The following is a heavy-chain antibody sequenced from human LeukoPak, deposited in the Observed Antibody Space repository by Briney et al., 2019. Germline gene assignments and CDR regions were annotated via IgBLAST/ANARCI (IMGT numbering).Heavy chain of an antibody. J-gene: IGHJ5*02. D-gene: IGHD2-2*02. V-gene: IGHV3-7*01. CDR3: ATHIVVVPAAIGWFDP. CDR1: GFTFSSYW. Sequence: GGSLRLSCAASGFTFSSYWMSWVRQAPGKGLEWVPNIKQDGSEKYYVDSVKGRFTISRDNAKNSLYLQMNSLRAEDTAVYYCATHIVVVPAAIGWFDPWGQGTLVTVSS. CDR2: IKQDGSEK.